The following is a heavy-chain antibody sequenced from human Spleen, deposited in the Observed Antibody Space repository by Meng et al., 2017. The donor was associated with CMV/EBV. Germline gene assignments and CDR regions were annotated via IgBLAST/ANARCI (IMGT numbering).Heavy chain of an antibody. D-gene: IGHD2-2*02. J-gene: IGHJ4*02. V-gene: IGHV4-39*07. CDR2: IYYAGNT. CDR1: GGSISSNSYY. CDR3: ARGRGVLGDKSFYIY. Sequence: SETLSLTCTVSGGSISSNSYYWGWIRQPPGKGLEWIGSIYYAGNTYFNPSLKSRVTISVDTSKNQFSLQLTSVTAADTAVYYCARGRGVLGDKSFYIYWGQGTLVTVSS.